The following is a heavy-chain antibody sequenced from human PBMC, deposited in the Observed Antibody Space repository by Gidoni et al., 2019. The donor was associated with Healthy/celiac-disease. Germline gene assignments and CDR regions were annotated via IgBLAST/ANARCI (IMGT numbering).Heavy chain of an antibody. D-gene: IGHD3-10*01. J-gene: IGHJ4*02. CDR3: ARDLSGEYYFDY. Sequence: QVQLVESGGGVVQPGRSLRHSCAASGFTFSSYGMHWVRQAPGKGLEWVAVIWYDGSNKDYADSVKGRFTISRDNSKNTLYLQMNSLRAEDTAVYYCARDLSGEYYFDYWGQGTLVTVSS. CDR1: GFTFSSYG. CDR2: IWYDGSNK. V-gene: IGHV3-33*01.